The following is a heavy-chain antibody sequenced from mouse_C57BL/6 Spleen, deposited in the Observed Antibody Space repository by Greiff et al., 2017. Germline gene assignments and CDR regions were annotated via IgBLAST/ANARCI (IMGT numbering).Heavy chain of an antibody. Sequence: QVQLQQSGPELVKPGASVKISCKASGYAFSSTWMNWVKQRPGKGLEWIGRIYPGDGDTNYNGKFKGKATLNADKSSSTANMQLSSLTSADSAVYFCARDGREGNYDWFAYWGQGTLVTGSA. CDR1: GYAFSSTW. J-gene: IGHJ3*01. V-gene: IGHV1-82*01. CDR2: IYPGDGDT. CDR3: ARDGREGNYDWFAY. D-gene: IGHD2-3*01.